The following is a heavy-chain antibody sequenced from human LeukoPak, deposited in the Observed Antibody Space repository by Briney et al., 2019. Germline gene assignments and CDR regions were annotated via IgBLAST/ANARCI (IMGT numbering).Heavy chain of an antibody. V-gene: IGHV4-59*13. CDR2: IYHTGST. CDR1: GGSPNNYY. J-gene: IGHJ4*02. CDR3: ARGGLGLSRGDYFGH. Sequence: SETLSLTCTVSGGSPNNYYWSWVRQPPGKGLEWIGYIYHTGSTNYNPFLWSRVTISIDTSKNQFSLKLSSATGADTAAYYCARGGLGLSRGDYFGHWGQGTLVTVSS. D-gene: IGHD2/OR15-2a*01.